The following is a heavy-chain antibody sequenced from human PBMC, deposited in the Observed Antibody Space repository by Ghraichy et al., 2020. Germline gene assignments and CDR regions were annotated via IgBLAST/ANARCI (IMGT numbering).Heavy chain of an antibody. J-gene: IGHJ4*02. CDR1: EFIFSNYA. D-gene: IGHD6-19*01. CDR3: AKSSGRSTGWWVDYFDY. Sequence: GGSLRLSCAASEFIFSNYAMTWVRQAPGKGLEWVSSISGSGGGSYSAYSVKGRFTISRDNSNNTLYLQMNILRADDTAVYYCAKSSGRSTGWWVDYFDYWGQGALVTVSS. CDR2: ISGSGGGS. V-gene: IGHV3-23*01.